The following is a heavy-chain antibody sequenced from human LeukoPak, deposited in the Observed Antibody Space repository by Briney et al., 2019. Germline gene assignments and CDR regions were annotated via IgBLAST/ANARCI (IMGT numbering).Heavy chain of an antibody. D-gene: IGHD3-22*01. Sequence: GGSLRLSCAASGFTFSSYWMHGVRQAPGKGLEWVARINSDGTDISYGDSVKGRFTISRDNAKNTLYLQMNSLRVEDMAVYYCARVGYYDSSNYYAYFQHWGQGTLVTVSS. CDR3: ARVGYYDSSNYYAYFQH. CDR2: INSDGTDI. J-gene: IGHJ1*01. V-gene: IGHV3-74*01. CDR1: GFTFSSYW.